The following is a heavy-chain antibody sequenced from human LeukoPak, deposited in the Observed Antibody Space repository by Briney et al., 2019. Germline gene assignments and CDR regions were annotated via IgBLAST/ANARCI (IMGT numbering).Heavy chain of an antibody. CDR3: AKHDYGDFLDY. D-gene: IGHD4-17*01. J-gene: IGHJ4*02. CDR2: ITGSVVST. V-gene: IGHV3-23*01. CDR1: GFTFSSCA. Sequence: PGGSLRLSCAASGFTFSSCAMSWVRQAPGEGLEWVSAITGSVVSTYYADSVKGRFTISRDNSKNTLYLQMNSLRAEDTAVYYCAKHDYGDFLDYWGQGTLVTVSS.